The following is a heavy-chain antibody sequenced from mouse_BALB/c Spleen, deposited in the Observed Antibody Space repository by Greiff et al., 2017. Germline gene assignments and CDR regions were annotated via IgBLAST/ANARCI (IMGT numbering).Heavy chain of an antibody. V-gene: IGHV5-6-3*01. CDR2: INSNGGST. D-gene: IGHD1-1*01. Sequence: DVKLVESGGGLVQPGGSLKLSCAASGFTFSSYGMSWVRQTPDKRLELVATINSNGGSTYYPDSVKGRFTISRDNAKNTLYLQMSSLKSEDTAMYYCARDHYGSSLDYWGQGTTLTVSS. CDR1: GFTFSSYG. CDR3: ARDHYGSSLDY. J-gene: IGHJ2*01.